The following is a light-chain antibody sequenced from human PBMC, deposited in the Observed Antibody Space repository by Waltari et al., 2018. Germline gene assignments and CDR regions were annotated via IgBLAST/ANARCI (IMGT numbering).Light chain of an antibody. CDR3: SMYMGSGVWV. Sequence: QTVVTQEPSLSVSPGGTVTLTCALSSGSVSSTSYPTWYQQTPGQPPRTLVSKGISRSSGVPARFSGSILGNTAALTITGAQADDESDYYCSMYMGSGVWVFGGGTKLTVL. CDR1: SGSVSSTSY. J-gene: IGLJ3*02. V-gene: IGLV8-61*01. CDR2: KGI.